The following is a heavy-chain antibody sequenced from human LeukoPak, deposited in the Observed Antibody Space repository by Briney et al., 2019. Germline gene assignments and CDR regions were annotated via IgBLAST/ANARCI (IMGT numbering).Heavy chain of an antibody. CDR1: GFPVNKYE. J-gene: IGHJ4*02. CDR2: IDAGATST. CDR3: VRGRLLRSTKYFDY. Sequence: GGSLRLSCAASGFPVNKYEMHWVRQAPGKGLEWVSYIDAGATSTNYADSVWGRFTLSRDNAQDSVHLQMNSLRDEDTAVYYCVRGRLLRSTKYFDYWGQGALVTVSS. D-gene: IGHD2-21*02. V-gene: IGHV3-48*03.